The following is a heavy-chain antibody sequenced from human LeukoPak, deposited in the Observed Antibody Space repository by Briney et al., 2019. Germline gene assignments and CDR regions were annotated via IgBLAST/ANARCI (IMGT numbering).Heavy chain of an antibody. CDR2: ISAYTGDT. D-gene: IGHD6-19*01. CDR1: GYTFTDYG. V-gene: IGHV1-18*01. CDR3: ARGLQENLAWLTAFSAFDI. Sequence: GASVKVSCKTSGYTFTDYGISWVRQAPGQGLEWMGWISAYTGDTGYSQKFQGRVTMTADTSTSTAYMELRSLRSDDTAVYYCARGLQENLAWLTAFSAFDIWGQGTMVTVSS. J-gene: IGHJ3*02.